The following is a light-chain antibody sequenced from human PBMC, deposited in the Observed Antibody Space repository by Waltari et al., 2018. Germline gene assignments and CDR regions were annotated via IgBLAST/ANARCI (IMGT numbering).Light chain of an antibody. Sequence: QSALTQPASVSGSPGQSITISCTGPSSDVGSYTLVSWYQQHPGKAPKLMIYEVSKRPSGVSNRFSGSKSGNTASLTISGLQAEDEADYYCCSYAGTFYVFGTGTKVTVL. J-gene: IGLJ1*01. CDR3: CSYAGTFYV. CDR1: SSDVGSYTL. CDR2: EVS. V-gene: IGLV2-23*02.